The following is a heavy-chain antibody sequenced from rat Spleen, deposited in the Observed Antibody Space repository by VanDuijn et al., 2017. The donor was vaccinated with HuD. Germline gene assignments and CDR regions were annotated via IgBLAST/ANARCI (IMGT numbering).Heavy chain of an antibody. CDR3: ARSDFSSPYYFDY. CDR1: GFSLSNYG. J-gene: IGHJ2*01. V-gene: IGHV2S61*01. D-gene: IGHD1-2*01. CDR2: IWGNGNA. Sequence: QVQLKESGPGLVQPSQTLSLTCTVSGFSLSNYGVIWVRQPPGKGLDWMGLIWGNGNANYNSALKSRLSISRDTSKSQVFLKMNKLQTEDTAMHFCARSDFSSPYYFDYWGQGVMVTVSS.